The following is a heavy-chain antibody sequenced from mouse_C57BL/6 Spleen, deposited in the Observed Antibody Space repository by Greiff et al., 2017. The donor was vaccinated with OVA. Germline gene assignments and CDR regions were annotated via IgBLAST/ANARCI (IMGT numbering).Heavy chain of an antibody. CDR3: TTPHTYYGNYAFAY. D-gene: IGHD2-10*01. V-gene: IGHV1-15*01. CDR2: IDPETGGT. Sequence: VQLQQSGAELVRPGASVTLSCKASGYTFTDYEMHWVKQTPVHGLEWIGAIDPETGGTAYNQKFKGKAILTADKSSSTAYMELRSLTSEDSAVYYCTTPHTYYGNYAFAYWGQGTLVTVSA. CDR1: GYTFTDYE. J-gene: IGHJ3*01.